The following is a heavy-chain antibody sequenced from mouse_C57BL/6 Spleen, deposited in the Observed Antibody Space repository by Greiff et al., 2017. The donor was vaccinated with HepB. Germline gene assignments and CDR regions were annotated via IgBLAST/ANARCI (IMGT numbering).Heavy chain of an antibody. Sequence: EVQLVESGGGLVKPGGSLKLSCAASGFTFSSYAMSWVRQTPEKRLEWVATISDGGSYTYYPDNVKGRFTISRDNAKNNLYLQMSHLKSEDTAMYYCARDRDYDVGFAYWGQGTLVTVSA. J-gene: IGHJ3*01. CDR2: ISDGGSYT. D-gene: IGHD2-4*01. CDR3: ARDRDYDVGFAY. V-gene: IGHV5-4*01. CDR1: GFTFSSYA.